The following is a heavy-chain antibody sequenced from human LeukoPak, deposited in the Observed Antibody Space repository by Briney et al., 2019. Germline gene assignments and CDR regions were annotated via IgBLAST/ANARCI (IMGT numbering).Heavy chain of an antibody. CDR1: GFSLSTSGVG. CDR3: AHRRGLRFEGLTPYNWFDP. J-gene: IGHJ5*02. D-gene: IGHD5-12*01. V-gene: IGHV2-5*01. CDR2: IYWNDDK. Sequence: SGPTLVKPTQTLTLTCTFSGFSLSTSGVGVGWIRQPPGKALEWLALIYWNDDKRYSPSLKSRLTITKDTSKNQVVLTMTNMDPVDTATYYCAHRRGLRFEGLTPYNWFDPWGQGTLVTVS.